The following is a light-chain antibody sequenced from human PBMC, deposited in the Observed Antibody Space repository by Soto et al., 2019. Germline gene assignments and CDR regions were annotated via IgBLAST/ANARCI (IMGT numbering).Light chain of an antibody. CDR2: DAS. Sequence: EIVLTQSPGTLSLSPGERAALSCRASQSVSSIYLAWYQQNPGQAPRLLIYDASRRATDIPDRFSGSGSGTDFTLTITRLEPEDFAVYYCQQYGVSPTFGGGTKVDIK. J-gene: IGKJ4*01. CDR1: QSVSSIY. V-gene: IGKV3-20*01. CDR3: QQYGVSPT.